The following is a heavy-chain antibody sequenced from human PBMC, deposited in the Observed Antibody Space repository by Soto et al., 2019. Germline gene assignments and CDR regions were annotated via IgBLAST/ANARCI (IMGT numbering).Heavy chain of an antibody. V-gene: IGHV3-30*18. Sequence: QVQLVESGGGVVQPGRSLRLSCAASGFTFSSYGMHWVRQAPGKGLEWVAVISYDGSNKYYADSVKGRFTISRDNSKNTLYLQMNSLRAEDTAVYYCAKDLVGGVRYYYGMDVWGQVTTVTVSS. CDR1: GFTFSSYG. CDR3: AKDLVGGVRYYYGMDV. D-gene: IGHD1-26*01. J-gene: IGHJ6*02. CDR2: ISYDGSNK.